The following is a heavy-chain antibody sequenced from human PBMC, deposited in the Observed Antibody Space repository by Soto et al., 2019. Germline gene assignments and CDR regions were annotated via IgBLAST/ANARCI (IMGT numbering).Heavy chain of an antibody. CDR1: GAASNMGDTY. Sequence: QWHRQGWAPRRGNPQPTLSLPGTVPGAASNMGDTYGPWFRHPPGEGLEWIGYIHYSGNTYYDPPLKSRLTISVDTSKNQFSLRLDSVTAADTAIYYCARTPGGAPSDYYFDFWGLGTLVTVSS. J-gene: IGHJ4*02. V-gene: IGHV4-30-4*01. CDR2: IHYSGNT. CDR3: ARTPGGAPSDYYFDF. D-gene: IGHD4-17*01.